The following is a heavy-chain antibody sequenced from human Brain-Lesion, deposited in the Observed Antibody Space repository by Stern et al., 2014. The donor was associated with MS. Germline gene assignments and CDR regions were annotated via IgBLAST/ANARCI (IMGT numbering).Heavy chain of an antibody. CDR3: ARGRVVPGFQYYATDV. CDR2: IFNSGSP. D-gene: IGHD2-2*01. CDR1: GGSISSGGYY. J-gene: IGHJ6*02. Sequence: QVQLVESGPGLVKPSQTLSLSCTVSGGSISSGGYYWSWIRQPAGKGLEWIGRIFNSGSPTTNPPPKSRVPISITTSKNRFSLRLNSMTAADTAVYYCARGRVVPGFQYYATDVWGQGTTVIVSS. V-gene: IGHV4-61*02.